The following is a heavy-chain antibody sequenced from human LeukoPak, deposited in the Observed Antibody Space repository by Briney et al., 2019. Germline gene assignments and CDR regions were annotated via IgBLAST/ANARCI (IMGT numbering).Heavy chain of an antibody. V-gene: IGHV3-48*01. D-gene: IGHD4-23*01. CDR2: ISSSSSTI. CDR1: GFTFSSYS. Sequence: PGGSLRLSCAASGFTFSSYSMNWVRQAPGKGLEWVSYISSSSSTIYYADSVKGRFTISRDNAKNSLYLQMNSLRAEDTAVYYCARDDYGGPGNYWGQGTLVTVSS. J-gene: IGHJ4*02. CDR3: ARDDYGGPGNY.